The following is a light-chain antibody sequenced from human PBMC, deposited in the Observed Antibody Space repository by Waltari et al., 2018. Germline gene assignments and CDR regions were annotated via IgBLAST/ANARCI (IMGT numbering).Light chain of an antibody. Sequence: SFVLTQPPSVSVAPGKTAMITCGGNNIGSKSVHWYQQKPGQAPVLVIYHDKDRPSGIPDRFSGSNSENPATLTISRVEAGDEADYFCQLWDSNSDHWVFGGGTKLTVL. J-gene: IGLJ3*02. CDR2: HDK. CDR1: NIGSKS. CDR3: QLWDSNSDHWV. V-gene: IGLV3-21*04.